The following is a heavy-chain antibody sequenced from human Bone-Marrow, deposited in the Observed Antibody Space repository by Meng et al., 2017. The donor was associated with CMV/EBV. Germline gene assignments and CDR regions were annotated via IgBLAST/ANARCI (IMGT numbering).Heavy chain of an antibody. Sequence: GEPPKIPCVASGFTFNSYWMSWVRQAPGKGLEWVGSINQDGSDKYYVDSVKGRFTISRDNAKNSPYLQMNSLRAEDTAIYYCARDPDHSHGGSRRGLDHWGQGTLVTVSS. D-gene: IGHD4-23*01. J-gene: IGHJ4*01. CDR3: ARDPDHSHGGSRRGLDH. V-gene: IGHV3-7*01. CDR2: INQDGSDK. CDR1: GFTFNSYW.